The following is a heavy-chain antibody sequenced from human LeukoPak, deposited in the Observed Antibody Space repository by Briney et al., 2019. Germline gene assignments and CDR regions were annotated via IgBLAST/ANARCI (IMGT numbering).Heavy chain of an antibody. CDR1: GFTFINYA. CDR2: IIGSGGST. D-gene: IGHD5-24*01. V-gene: IGHV3-23*01. CDR3: AKTYQLISYFDY. Sequence: GSLRLSCAASGFTFINYAMTWVRQAPGKGLEWVSGIIGSGGSTYYADSVKGRFTISRDNSKNTLYLQMKSLRAEDTAVYYCAKTYQLISYFDYWGQRTLVTVSS. J-gene: IGHJ4*02.